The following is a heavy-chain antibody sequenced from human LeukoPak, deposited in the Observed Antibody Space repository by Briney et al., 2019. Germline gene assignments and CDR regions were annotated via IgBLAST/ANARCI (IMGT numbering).Heavy chain of an antibody. V-gene: IGHV4-39*07. J-gene: IGHJ6*03. CDR2: GFNRGRT. CDR1: VGPITSGGYT. CDR3: ARMVTVVVPGDRVNYYMDV. Sequence: SETLSLTGPAPVGPITSGGYTWGWIRHPQGKSLEGIGNGFNRGRTNDNPSLKSRVTMSVDTSKNQFSLRVSSVTAADSAVYYCARMVTVVVPGDRVNYYMDVWGKGTTVTVSS. D-gene: IGHD2-2*03.